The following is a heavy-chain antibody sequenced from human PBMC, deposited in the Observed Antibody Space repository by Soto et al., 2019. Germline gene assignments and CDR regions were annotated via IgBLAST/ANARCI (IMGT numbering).Heavy chain of an antibody. D-gene: IGHD1-26*01. V-gene: IGHV3-30*04. J-gene: IGHJ4*02. CDR3: ARSRNSAVADSFDF. Sequence: PGGSLRLSCAASGFIFRNYAIHRVRQAPGKGLEWVAVISRDGSHKYYLDSVKGRFTISRDNSKDTVNLLMNSLRDDDSAMYYCARSRNSAVADSFDFWGQGTLVTVSS. CDR1: GFIFRNYA. CDR2: ISRDGSHK.